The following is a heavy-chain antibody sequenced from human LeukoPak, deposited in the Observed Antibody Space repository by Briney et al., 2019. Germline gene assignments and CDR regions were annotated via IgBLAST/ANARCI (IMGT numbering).Heavy chain of an antibody. CDR3: AKGDYYDFDY. Sequence: GGSLRLSCAASGFTFSNFGMNWVRQAPGKGLEWVSIITSGVGITYYADSVKGRFTISRDNSKNTLYLQMNSLRAEDTAVYYCAKGDYYDFDYWGQGTLVTVSS. J-gene: IGHJ4*02. CDR1: GFTFSNFG. D-gene: IGHD3-10*01. CDR2: ITSGVGIT. V-gene: IGHV3-23*01.